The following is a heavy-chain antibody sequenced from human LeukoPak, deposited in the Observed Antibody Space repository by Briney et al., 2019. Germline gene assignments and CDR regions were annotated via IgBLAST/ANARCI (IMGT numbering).Heavy chain of an antibody. CDR1: GDTFSSYA. Sequence: SVKVSCKSSGDTFSSYAISWVRQAPGQELEWMGEIIPIIGTTNYAQKFQGRVTITADESTRTAYMELSSLRSEDTAVYYCARSYRSYYYYYMDVWGKGTTVTISS. J-gene: IGHJ6*03. D-gene: IGHD2-21*01. CDR2: IIPIIGTT. CDR3: ARSYRSYYYYYMDV. V-gene: IGHV1-69*13.